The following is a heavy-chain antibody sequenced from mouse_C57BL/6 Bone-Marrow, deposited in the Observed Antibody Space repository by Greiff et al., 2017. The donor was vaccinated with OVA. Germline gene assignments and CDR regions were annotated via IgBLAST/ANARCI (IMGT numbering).Heavy chain of an antibody. CDR1: GYTFTNYW. D-gene: IGHD1-1*01. Sequence: VQLQQSGAELVRPGTSVKMSCKASGYTFTNYWIGWAKQRPGHGLEWIGDIYPGGGYTNYNEKFKGKATLTADKSSSTAYMQFSSLTSEDSAIYYCARWHYGSSGYFDYWGQGTTLTVSS. CDR3: ARWHYGSSGYFDY. CDR2: IYPGGGYT. J-gene: IGHJ2*01. V-gene: IGHV1-63*01.